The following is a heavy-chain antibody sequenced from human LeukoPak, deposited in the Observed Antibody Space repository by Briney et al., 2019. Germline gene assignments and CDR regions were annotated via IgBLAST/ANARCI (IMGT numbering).Heavy chain of an antibody. V-gene: IGHV4-39*07. D-gene: IGHD5-12*01. CDR3: ASQTITPHAFDI. CDR1: GGSISGSSYF. J-gene: IGHJ3*02. CDR2: VCYSGSS. Sequence: PSETLSLTCTVSGGSISGSSYFWGWIRQPPGKGLEWIGSVCYSGSSYYNPSLKSRVTISVDTSKNQFSLKLRSVTAADTAVYYCASQTITPHAFDIWGQGTMVTVSS.